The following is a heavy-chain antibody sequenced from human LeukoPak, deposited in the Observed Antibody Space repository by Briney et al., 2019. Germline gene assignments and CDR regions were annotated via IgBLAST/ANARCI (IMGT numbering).Heavy chain of an antibody. Sequence: ASVKVSCKASGYTFTGYFMNWVRQAPGQGLEWMGWINPNSGGTNYAQKFQGRVTMTRDTSISTAYMELSRLRSDDTAVYYCASIVHSSGWPEDDYWGQGTLVTVSS. J-gene: IGHJ4*02. D-gene: IGHD6-19*01. CDR3: ASIVHSSGWPEDDY. V-gene: IGHV1-2*02. CDR2: INPNSGGT. CDR1: GYTFTGYF.